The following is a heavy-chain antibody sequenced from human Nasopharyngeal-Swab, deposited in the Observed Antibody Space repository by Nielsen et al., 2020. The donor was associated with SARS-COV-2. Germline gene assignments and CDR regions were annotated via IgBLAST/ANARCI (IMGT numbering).Heavy chain of an antibody. CDR2: ISGSGGST. J-gene: IGHJ4*02. CDR3: AKDRVGGYYDFWSGQYEYYFDY. Sequence: VRQAPGKGLEWVSAISGSGGSTYYADSVKGRFTISRDNSKNTLYLQMNSLRAEDTAVYYCAKDRVGGYYDFWSGQYEYYFDYWGQGTPVTVSS. D-gene: IGHD3-3*01. V-gene: IGHV3-23*01.